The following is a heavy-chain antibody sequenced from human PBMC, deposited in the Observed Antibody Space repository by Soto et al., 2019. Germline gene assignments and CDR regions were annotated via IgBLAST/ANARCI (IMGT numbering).Heavy chain of an antibody. Sequence: PSETLSLTCAVYGGSFSGFYWSWIRQPPGKGLEWIGEINHSGSTNYYPSLKSRVTISVDTSKNQFSLKLSSVTAADTAVYYCAREKAYYDFWSGYYTRDMKTYYYYGMDVWGQGTTVTVSS. CDR2: INHSGST. V-gene: IGHV4-34*01. J-gene: IGHJ6*02. D-gene: IGHD3-3*01. CDR3: AREKAYYDFWSGYYTRDMKTYYYYGMDV. CDR1: GGSFSGFY.